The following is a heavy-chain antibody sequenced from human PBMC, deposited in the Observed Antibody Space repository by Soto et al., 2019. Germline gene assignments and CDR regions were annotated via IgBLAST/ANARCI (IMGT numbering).Heavy chain of an antibody. V-gene: IGHV1-46*01. D-gene: IGHD3-22*01. Sequence: ASVKVSCKASGYTFTSYYMHWVRQAPGQGLEWMGIINPSGGSTSYAQKFQGRVTMTRDTSTSTAYMELRSLRSDDTAVYYCARDSLAYYYDSSGYSGAFDYWGQGTLVTVSS. CDR2: INPSGGST. CDR3: ARDSLAYYYDSSGYSGAFDY. J-gene: IGHJ4*02. CDR1: GYTFTSYY.